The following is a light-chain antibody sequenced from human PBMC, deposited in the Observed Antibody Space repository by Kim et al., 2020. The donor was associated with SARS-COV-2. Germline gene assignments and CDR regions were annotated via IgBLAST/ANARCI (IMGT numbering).Light chain of an antibody. CDR3: QQYNSYPLT. Sequence: APVGGRVTITCRANQIISSCVAWYQQKPGKAPMLLIYDASSLESVVPSRCSGSGSGTEFTLTISRLQPDDFATYYCQQYNSYPLTFGQGTKVDIK. V-gene: IGKV1-5*01. CDR2: DAS. J-gene: IGKJ1*01. CDR1: QIISSC.